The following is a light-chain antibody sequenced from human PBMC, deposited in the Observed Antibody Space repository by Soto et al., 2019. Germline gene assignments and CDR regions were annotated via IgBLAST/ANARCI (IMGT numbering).Light chain of an antibody. CDR3: QQYNNWRT. J-gene: IGKJ1*01. V-gene: IGKV3-15*01. CDR1: QSVSRN. CDR2: DAS. Sequence: EIVMTQSPATLSVSPGERATLSCRASQSVSRNLAWYQQKSGQAPRLLIYDASTRATGIPARFSGSGSGTEFTLTISSLQSEDFAVYYCQQYNNWRTFGQGTKVEVK.